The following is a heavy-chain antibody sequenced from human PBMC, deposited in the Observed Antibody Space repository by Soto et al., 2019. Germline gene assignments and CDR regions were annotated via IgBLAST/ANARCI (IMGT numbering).Heavy chain of an antibody. Sequence: GGSLRLSCAASGFSFRSYGIHWVRQAPGQGLEWVAVISYDGSDKHYADSVKGRFTISIDSSKNTLYLQMNSLRPEDTAVYYCAKLSQDYYDSSGPRGYWGQGTLVTAPQ. V-gene: IGHV3-30*18. CDR3: AKLSQDYYDSSGPRGY. CDR2: ISYDGSDK. D-gene: IGHD3-22*01. J-gene: IGHJ4*02. CDR1: GFSFRSYG.